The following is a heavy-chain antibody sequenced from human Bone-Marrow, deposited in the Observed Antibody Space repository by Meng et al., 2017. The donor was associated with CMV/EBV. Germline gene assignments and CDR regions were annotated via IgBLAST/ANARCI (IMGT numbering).Heavy chain of an antibody. D-gene: IGHD2-15*01. Sequence: NFRSYTMKWVRQAPGKGLEWVSSISVSRDDTHYAESVKGRFIISRDFSTDTLYLHMNSLRVDDSATYFCSRETSEYCSGGDCSPGDYWGQGTLVTVSS. V-gene: IGHV3-23*01. CDR2: ISVSRDDT. CDR1: NFRSYT. J-gene: IGHJ4*02. CDR3: SRETSEYCSGGDCSPGDY.